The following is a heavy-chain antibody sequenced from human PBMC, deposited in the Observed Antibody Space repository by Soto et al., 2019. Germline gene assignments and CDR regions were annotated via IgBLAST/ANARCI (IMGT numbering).Heavy chain of an antibody. CDR1: GLTFSNYA. J-gene: IGHJ4*02. D-gene: IGHD1-7*01. Sequence: GGSLRLSCATSGLTFSNYAMRWVRQAPGGGLEWVSSMSGSSSTTYYAASVRGRFTISRDRSKNTLYLQMSSLRAEDTALYYCAKNQERELPRVIDFWGQGTLVTVSS. CDR3: AKNQERELPRVIDF. V-gene: IGHV3-23*01. CDR2: MSGSSSTT.